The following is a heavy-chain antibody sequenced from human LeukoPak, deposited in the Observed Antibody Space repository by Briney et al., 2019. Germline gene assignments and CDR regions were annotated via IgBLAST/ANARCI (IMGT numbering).Heavy chain of an antibody. J-gene: IGHJ4*02. CDR2: TIPIFGTA. Sequence: SVKVSCKASGGTFNSYAISWVRQAPGQGLEWMGGTIPIFGTANYAQKFQGRVTITTDESTSTAYMELSSLRSEDTAVYYCARGPELERFDYWGQGTLVTVSS. D-gene: IGHD1-1*01. CDR3: ARGPELERFDY. V-gene: IGHV1-69*05. CDR1: GGTFNSYA.